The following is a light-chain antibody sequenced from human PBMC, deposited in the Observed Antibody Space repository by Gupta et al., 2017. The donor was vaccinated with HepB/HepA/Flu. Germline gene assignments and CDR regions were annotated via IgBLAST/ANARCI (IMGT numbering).Light chain of an antibody. CDR3: QVWDGDSGHYV. Sequence: SYVLTQPPSVSVAPGKPATITCGENNIGSKSVHWYQQKPGQAPVLVVYDDRDRPLGIPERFSGSNSGNTATLTISRVEAGDEADYYCQVWDGDSGHYVFGTGTKVTVL. CDR2: DDR. CDR1: NIGSKS. J-gene: IGLJ1*01. V-gene: IGLV3-21*03.